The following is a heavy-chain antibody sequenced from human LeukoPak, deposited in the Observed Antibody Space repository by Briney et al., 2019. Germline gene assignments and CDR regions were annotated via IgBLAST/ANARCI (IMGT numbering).Heavy chain of an antibody. CDR3: ARDRRYYDILTGYRGYYYYGMDV. CDR1: AYTLTSYY. D-gene: IGHD3-9*01. J-gene: IGHJ6*04. Sequence: DSVKVSCMASAYTLTSYYMHWVRHPPGQGREWMGITNPIGGSTSYTQKFQGRVTMTRDTSTSTVYMELSSLRSEDTAVYYCARDRRYYDILTGYRGYYYYGMDVWGKGTTVTVSS. CDR2: TNPIGGST. V-gene: IGHV1-46*01.